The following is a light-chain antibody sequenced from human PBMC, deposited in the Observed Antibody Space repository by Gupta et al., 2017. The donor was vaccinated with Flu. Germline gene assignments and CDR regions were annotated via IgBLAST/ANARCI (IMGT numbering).Light chain of an antibody. Sequence: QKVTTSCSGSNSNSGNNFVSWYQHVPATAHNLLIYDNNKRPAVIPDRFSGSKSGTSATLGITGLQTGDEADYYYATEDNNRRGVFGGGTKLTVL. CDR2: DNN. J-gene: IGLJ3*02. CDR1: NSNSGNNF. CDR3: ATEDNNRRGV. V-gene: IGLV1-51*01.